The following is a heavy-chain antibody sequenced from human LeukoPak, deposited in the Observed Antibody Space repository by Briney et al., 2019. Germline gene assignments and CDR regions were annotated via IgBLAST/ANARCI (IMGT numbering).Heavy chain of an antibody. D-gene: IGHD6-19*01. V-gene: IGHV3-48*03. CDR1: GFTFSSYE. J-gene: IGHJ4*02. Sequence: GGSLRLSCAASGFTFSSYELNWVRQAPGKELEWVSYISSSGSTIYYVDSVKGRFTISRDNTKNSLYLQMNSLRAEDTAVYYCARASFTGYSSGLIDYWGQGTLVTVSS. CDR3: ARASFTGYSSGLIDY. CDR2: ISSSGSTI.